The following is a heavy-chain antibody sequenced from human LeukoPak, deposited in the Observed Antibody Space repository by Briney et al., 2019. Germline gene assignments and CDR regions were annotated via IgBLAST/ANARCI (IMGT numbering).Heavy chain of an antibody. CDR3: ARELLRCFDY. J-gene: IGHJ4*02. D-gene: IGHD5-24*01. CDR1: RFTFSSYS. Sequence: GGSLRLSCAASRFTFSSYSMNWVRQAPGKGLEWVSSISSSGSYIYYADSVKGRFTISRDNAKNSLYLQMNSLRAEDTAVYYCARELLRCFDYWGQGTLVTVSS. V-gene: IGHV3-21*01. CDR2: ISSSGSYI.